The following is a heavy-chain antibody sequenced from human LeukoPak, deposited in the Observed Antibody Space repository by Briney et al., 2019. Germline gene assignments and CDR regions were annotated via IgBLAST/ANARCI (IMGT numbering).Heavy chain of an antibody. J-gene: IGHJ4*02. D-gene: IGHD2-2*01. CDR1: GGSISSGDYY. V-gene: IGHV4-30-4*01. CDR3: ALFAATSFGDY. Sequence: SETLSLTCTVSGGSISSGDYYWSWIRQPPGKGLEWIGEINHSGSTNYNPSLKSRVTISVDTSKNQFSLKLSSVTAADTAVYYCALFAATSFGDYWGQGTLVTVSS. CDR2: INHSGST.